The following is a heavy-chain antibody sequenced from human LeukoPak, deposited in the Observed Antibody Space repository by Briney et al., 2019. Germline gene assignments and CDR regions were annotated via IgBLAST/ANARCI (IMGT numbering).Heavy chain of an antibody. CDR1: GGSFSGYY. Sequence: PSETLSLTCAVYGGSFSGYYWSWIRQPPGKGLEWIGEINHSGSTNYNPSLKSRVTISVDTSKNQFSLKLSSVTAADTAVYYCARVGPRGSSSSTYYFDYWGQGTLVTVSS. J-gene: IGHJ4*02. CDR2: INHSGST. D-gene: IGHD6-6*01. CDR3: ARVGPRGSSSSTYYFDY. V-gene: IGHV4-34*01.